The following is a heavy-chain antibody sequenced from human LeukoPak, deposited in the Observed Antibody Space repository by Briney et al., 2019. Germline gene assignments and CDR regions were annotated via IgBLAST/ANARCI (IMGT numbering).Heavy chain of an antibody. Sequence: PGGSLRLSCAASGFTFSSYAMSWVRQAPGKGLEWVSAISGSGGSTYYADSVKGRFTISRDNSKNTLYLQMNSLRAEDTAVYYCARDKRPRGSYFFGDGPGDVADYWGQGTLVTVSS. CDR3: ARDKRPRGSYFFGDGPGDVADY. CDR2: ISGSGGST. V-gene: IGHV3-23*01. J-gene: IGHJ4*02. CDR1: GFTFSSYA. D-gene: IGHD1-26*01.